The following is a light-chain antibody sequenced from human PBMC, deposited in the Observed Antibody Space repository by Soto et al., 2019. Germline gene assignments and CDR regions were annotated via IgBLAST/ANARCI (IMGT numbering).Light chain of an antibody. V-gene: IGLV2-8*01. CDR1: SSDVGGYKY. CDR3: TSYAGSNNYV. Sequence: QSALTQPPSASGSPGQSVTISCTGSSSDVGGYKYVSWYQQYPGKAPKLMIYAVNKRPSGVPDRFSGSKSGNTASLTVSGLQAEDEDDYYCTSYAGSNNYVFGTGTKLTVL. J-gene: IGLJ1*01. CDR2: AVN.